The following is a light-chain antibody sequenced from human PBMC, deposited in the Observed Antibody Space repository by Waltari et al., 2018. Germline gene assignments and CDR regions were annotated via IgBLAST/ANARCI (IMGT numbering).Light chain of an antibody. CDR3: QQYNKWPT. J-gene: IGKJ1*01. Sequence: EVVLTQSPATLSVSLGERATLSCRASQSVSSDLAWYQQKPGQAPRLIIHGASIRATGIPARFSGSGSGTEFTLTISSLQSEDSAVYYCQQYNKWPTFGQGTKVEIK. CDR2: GAS. CDR1: QSVSSD. V-gene: IGKV3-15*01.